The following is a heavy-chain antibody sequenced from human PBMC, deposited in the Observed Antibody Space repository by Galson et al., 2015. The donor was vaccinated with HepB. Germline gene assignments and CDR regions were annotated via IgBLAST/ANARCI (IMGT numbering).Heavy chain of an antibody. Sequence: SLRLSCAASGFTFSRYAMRWVRQAPEKGLEWVSDISARGDKTTYADSVKGRFTISRDNARNSVFLQMSSLRRDDTAIYYCVRDRTYKGGNFFDFWGQGALVTVSS. CDR1: GFTFSRYA. D-gene: IGHD3-10*01. V-gene: IGHV3-23*01. J-gene: IGHJ4*02. CDR3: VRDRTYKGGNFFDF. CDR2: ISARGDKT.